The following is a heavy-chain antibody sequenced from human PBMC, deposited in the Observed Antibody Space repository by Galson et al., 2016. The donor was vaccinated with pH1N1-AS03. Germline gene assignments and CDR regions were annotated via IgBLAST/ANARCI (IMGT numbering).Heavy chain of an antibody. D-gene: IGHD5-24*01. V-gene: IGHV1-3*01. Sequence: SVKVSCKASEYTFTTYPIHWVRQPPGQRFEWTGRIYADNGDTKYSENCQGRVTFTRDTSATTAYMELSSLTSEDTAVYYCARGACRNVFSLDYWGQGTLVTVSS. CDR2: IYADNGDT. J-gene: IGHJ4*02. CDR1: EYTFTTYP. CDR3: ARGACRNVFSLDY.